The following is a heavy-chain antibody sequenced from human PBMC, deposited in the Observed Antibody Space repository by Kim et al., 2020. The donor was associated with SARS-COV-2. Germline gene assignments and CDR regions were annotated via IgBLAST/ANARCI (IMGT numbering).Heavy chain of an antibody. CDR3: ARFVVGATSAGYYGMDV. CDR1: GGTFSSYA. D-gene: IGHD1-26*01. CDR2: IIPIFGTA. Sequence: SVKVSCKASGGTFSSYAISWVRQAPGQGLEWMGGIIPIFGTANYAQKFQGRVTITADESTSTASMELNSLRSEDTAVYYCARFVVGATSAGYYGMDVWGQGTTVTVSS. V-gene: IGHV1-69*13. J-gene: IGHJ6*02.